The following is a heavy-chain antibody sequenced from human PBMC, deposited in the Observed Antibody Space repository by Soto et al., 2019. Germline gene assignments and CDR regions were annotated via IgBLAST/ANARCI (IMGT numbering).Heavy chain of an antibody. J-gene: IGHJ6*02. Sequence: SETLSLTCRVSGGSISNYFWSWIRQPPGKGLEWIGNIYNSGSTIYDPSFKSRVTMSVDTSLNQFFLNLSSVTAADTVVYYCARPRVPGSYYYGLDVWGQGTTVTVSS. D-gene: IGHD3-10*01. V-gene: IGHV4-4*08. CDR1: GGSISNYF. CDR2: IYNSGST. CDR3: ARPRVPGSYYYGLDV.